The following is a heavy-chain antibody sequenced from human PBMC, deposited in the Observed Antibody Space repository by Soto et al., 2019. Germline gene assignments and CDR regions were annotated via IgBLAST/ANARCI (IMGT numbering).Heavy chain of an antibody. CDR2: IYYSGST. CDR1: GGSISSGGYY. CDR3: ARGPLKIHFDY. V-gene: IGHV4-31*03. Sequence: QVQLQESGPGLVKPSQTLSLTCTVSGGSISSGGYYWSWIRQHPGKGLEWIGYIYYSGSTYYNPSLKNRVTISLNTSKNPFSLKLSSVTAADTAVYYCARGPLKIHFDYWGQGTLVTVSS. J-gene: IGHJ4*02.